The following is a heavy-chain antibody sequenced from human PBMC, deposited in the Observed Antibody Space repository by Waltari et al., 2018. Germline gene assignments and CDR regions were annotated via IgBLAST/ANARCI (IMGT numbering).Heavy chain of an antibody. CDR2: ISYDVSNK. CDR3: AKDRRQWLDNYFDY. CDR1: GFTCSSYG. D-gene: IGHD6-19*01. V-gene: IGHV3-30*18. J-gene: IGHJ4*02. Sequence: QVQLVESGGGVVQPGRSLRLSCAASGFTCSSYGMHWVRQAPGKGLEWVAGISYDVSNKYYADSVKGRFTISRDNSKNTLYLQMNSLRGEDTAVYYCAKDRRQWLDNYFDYWGQGTLVTVSS.